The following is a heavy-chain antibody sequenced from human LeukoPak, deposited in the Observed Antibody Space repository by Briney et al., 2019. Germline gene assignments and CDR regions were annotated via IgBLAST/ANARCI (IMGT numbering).Heavy chain of an antibody. J-gene: IGHJ5*02. CDR3: ARDRTYYGSGSSPFDP. Sequence: GRSLRLSCAASGFTFSSYAMHWVRQAPGKGLEWVAVISYDGSNKYYADSVKGRFTISRDNSKNTLYLQMNSLRAEDTAVYYCARDRTYYGSGSSPFDPWGQGSLVTVSS. D-gene: IGHD3-10*01. CDR1: GFTFSSYA. V-gene: IGHV3-30*04. CDR2: ISYDGSNK.